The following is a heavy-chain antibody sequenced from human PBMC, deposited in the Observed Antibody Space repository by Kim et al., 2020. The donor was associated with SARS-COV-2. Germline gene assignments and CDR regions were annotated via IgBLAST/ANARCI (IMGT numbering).Heavy chain of an antibody. CDR3: ARGFGMLRGVLFAY. Sequence: ASVKVSCKASGYTFNNYDINWVRQAPGQGPEWMGWMNPNSGNTGYAQKFHGRVTMTRSTSTSTAYMELSSLRSDDTAVYFCARGFGMLRGVLFAYWGQGTLVTVSS. V-gene: IGHV1-8*02. D-gene: IGHD3-10*01. J-gene: IGHJ4*02. CDR1: GYTFNNYD. CDR2: MNPNSGNT.